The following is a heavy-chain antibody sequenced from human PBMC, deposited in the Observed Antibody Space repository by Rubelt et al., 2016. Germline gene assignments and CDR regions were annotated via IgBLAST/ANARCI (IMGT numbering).Heavy chain of an antibody. V-gene: IGHV4-39*01. D-gene: IGHD1-26*01. CDR1: GGSISSSSYY. CDR2: IYYSGST. J-gene: IGHJ3*02. CDR3: ARLGGATTNAFDI. Sequence: QLQLQESGPGLVKPSETLSLTCTVSGGSISSSSYYWGWIRQPPGKGLEWIGSIYYSGSTYYNPSLKGRVTISGDTSKNQFSLKLSSVTAADTAVYYCARLGGATTNAFDIWGQGTMVTVSS.